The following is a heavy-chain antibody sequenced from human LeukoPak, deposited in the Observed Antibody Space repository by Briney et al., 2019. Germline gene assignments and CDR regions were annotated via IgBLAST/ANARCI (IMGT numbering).Heavy chain of an antibody. D-gene: IGHD6-13*01. J-gene: IGHJ4*02. CDR2: ISSSSSYI. CDR1: GFTFSSYS. CDR3: AGLAAAGLRPYY. V-gene: IGHV3-21*01. Sequence: GGSLRLSCAASGFTFSSYSMNWVRQAPGKGLEWVSSISSSSSYIYYADSVKGRFTISRDNAKNSLYLQMNSLRAEDTAVYYCAGLAAAGLRPYYWGQGTLVTVSS.